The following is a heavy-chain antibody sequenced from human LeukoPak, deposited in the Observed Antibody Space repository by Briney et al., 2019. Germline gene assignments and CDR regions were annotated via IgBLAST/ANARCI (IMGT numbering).Heavy chain of an antibody. D-gene: IGHD1-26*01. CDR3: AREAAYSGTTTGGNY. V-gene: IGHV1-18*01. CDR2: ISAYNGNT. Sequence: GASVKVSCKASGYTFTSYGISWVRQAPGQGLEWMGWISAYNGNTNYAQKLQGRVTMTRDTSISTAYMELSTLRSDDTAVYYCAREAAYSGTTTGGNYWGQGTLVTVSS. J-gene: IGHJ4*02. CDR1: GYTFTSYG.